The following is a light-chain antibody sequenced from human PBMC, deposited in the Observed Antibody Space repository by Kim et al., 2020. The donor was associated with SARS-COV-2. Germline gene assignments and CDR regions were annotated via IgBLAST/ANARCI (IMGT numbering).Light chain of an antibody. CDR3: QQRSNWPLT. J-gene: IGKJ4*01. V-gene: IGKV3-11*01. CDR1: QSISTY. CDR2: DAS. Sequence: LAPGERATLSCRASQSISTYLAWYQQKPGQPPSLVIYDASATATGLPARFSGSGSGTDFTLTISSLEPDDFAVYYCQQRSNWPLTFGGGTKVDIK.